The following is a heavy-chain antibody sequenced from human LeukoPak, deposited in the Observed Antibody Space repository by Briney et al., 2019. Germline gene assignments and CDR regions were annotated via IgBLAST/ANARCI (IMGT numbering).Heavy chain of an antibody. CDR1: GFTFSNYA. Sequence: GGSLRLSCAASGFTFSNYAMSWVRQAPGKGLEWVSAITGSGGNTYYADSVKGWFTISRDNSKNTVFLQMNSLRAEDTAVYYCAKWGDYDVLTGYYVSDYWGQRTLVTVSS. J-gene: IGHJ4*02. CDR2: ITGSGGNT. V-gene: IGHV3-23*01. CDR3: AKWGDYDVLTGYYVSDY. D-gene: IGHD3-9*01.